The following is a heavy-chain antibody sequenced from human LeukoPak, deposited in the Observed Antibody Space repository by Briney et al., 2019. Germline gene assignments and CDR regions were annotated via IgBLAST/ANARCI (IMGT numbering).Heavy chain of an antibody. J-gene: IGHJ3*02. V-gene: IGHV3-33*01. CDR3: VRDRESGDTGAFDI. Sequence: PGGSLRLSCGASGFTFSSYGMHWVRQAPGKGLEWVAVIWYDGSNKYYADSVRGRFTISRDNSKNTLFLRMNSLRAEDTAVYYCVRDRESGDTGAFDIWGQGTMVTVSS. D-gene: IGHD4-17*01. CDR2: IWYDGSNK. CDR1: GFTFSSYG.